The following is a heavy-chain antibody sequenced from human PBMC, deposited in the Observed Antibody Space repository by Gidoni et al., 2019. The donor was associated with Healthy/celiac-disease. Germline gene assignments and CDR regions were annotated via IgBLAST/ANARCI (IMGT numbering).Heavy chain of an antibody. D-gene: IGHD2-2*01. Sequence: EVQLVESGGGLVQPGGSLRLSCAASVFPSSSYWMHWVRQAPGKGLVWVSLINRDGSSTSYADSVKGRFTISRDNAKNTLYLQMNSLRAEDTAVYYCASQGYCSSTSCYPGGYYYGMDVWGQGTTVTVSS. CDR1: VFPSSSYW. V-gene: IGHV3-74*01. CDR2: INRDGSST. CDR3: ASQGYCSSTSCYPGGYYYGMDV. J-gene: IGHJ6*02.